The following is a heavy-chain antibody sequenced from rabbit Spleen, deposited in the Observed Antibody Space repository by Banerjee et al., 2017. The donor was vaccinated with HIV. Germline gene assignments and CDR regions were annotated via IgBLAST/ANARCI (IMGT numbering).Heavy chain of an antibody. CDR1: GVSFSGDCF. CDR2: IDTGSSGFT. V-gene: IGHV1S45*01. CDR3: ARDSGSSFSSYGMDL. Sequence: QEQLVESGGGLGKPGASLTLTCTASGVSFSGDCFSGDSYMCWGCQAPGKGLEWIVCIDTGSSGFTYFANWAKGRFSISKTSSTTVTLQMTSLTAADTATYFCARDSGSSFSSYGMDLWGPGTLVTVS. D-gene: IGHD8-1*01. J-gene: IGHJ6*01.